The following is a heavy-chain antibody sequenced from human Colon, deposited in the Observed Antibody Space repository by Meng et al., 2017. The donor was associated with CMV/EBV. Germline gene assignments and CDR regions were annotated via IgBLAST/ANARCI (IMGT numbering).Heavy chain of an antibody. CDR1: GFTFSSYW. V-gene: IGHV3-7*01. D-gene: IGHD3-3*01. Sequence: GESLKISCAASGFTFSSYWMSWVRQAPGKGLEWVANIKQDGSGKYYVDSVKGRFTISRDNAKNSLYLQMNSLRAEDTTVYYCARVSVPYYDFWSGYYPYYYYYGMDVWGQGTTVTVSS. CDR2: IKQDGSGK. J-gene: IGHJ6*02. CDR3: ARVSVPYYDFWSGYYPYYYYYGMDV.